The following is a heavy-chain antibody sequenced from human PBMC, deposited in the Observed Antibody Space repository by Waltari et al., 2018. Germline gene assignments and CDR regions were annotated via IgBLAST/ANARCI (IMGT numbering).Heavy chain of an antibody. CDR2: ISVFNGHT. CDR1: GYTFTSYG. CDR3: ARVPHRSTGWLQAPYNFDF. Sequence: VQLVQSGNEVKKPGASVKVSCTASGYTFTSYGISWVRQAPGQGLEWMGWISVFNGHTNYAQRLQGRVSMTADTSTSTSYMELRSLISDDTAVYYCARVPHRSTGWLQAPYNFDFWGQGTLVTVSS. J-gene: IGHJ4*02. D-gene: IGHD6-19*01. V-gene: IGHV1-18*01.